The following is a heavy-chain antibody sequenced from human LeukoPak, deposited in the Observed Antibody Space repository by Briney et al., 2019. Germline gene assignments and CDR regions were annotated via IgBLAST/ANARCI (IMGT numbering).Heavy chain of an antibody. CDR1: GYTFTGYY. CDR3: ARGRYGDGYYYGMDV. J-gene: IGHJ6*02. D-gene: IGHD4-17*01. Sequence: GASVKVSCKASGYTFTGYYMHWVRQAPGQGLEWMGWINPNSGGTNYAQKFQGRVTMTRDTSTSTVYMELSSLRSEDTAVYYCARGRYGDGYYYGMDVWGQGTTVTVSS. CDR2: INPNSGGT. V-gene: IGHV1-2*02.